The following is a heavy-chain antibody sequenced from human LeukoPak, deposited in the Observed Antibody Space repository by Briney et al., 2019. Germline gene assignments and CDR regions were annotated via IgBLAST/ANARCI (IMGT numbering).Heavy chain of an antibody. V-gene: IGHV4-59*08. CDR2: IYYTGNT. Sequence: SETLSLTCTVSGGSITTYYWSWIRQPPGKGLEWTGYIYYTGNTKYNPSLKSRVTIAVDTSKNQFSLKLSSVTAADTAVYYCARHAGTDSSSWYYFDYWGQGTLVTVSS. CDR1: GGSITTYY. D-gene: IGHD6-13*01. CDR3: ARHAGTDSSSWYYFDY. J-gene: IGHJ4*02.